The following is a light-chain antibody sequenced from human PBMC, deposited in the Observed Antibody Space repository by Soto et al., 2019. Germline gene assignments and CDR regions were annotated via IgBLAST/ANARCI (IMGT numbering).Light chain of an antibody. CDR1: QRVSSN. CDR2: DAS. CDR3: QQYGSSIT. J-gene: IGKJ5*01. Sequence: LVLTQDPGSLSLSPWERANLSCRASQRVSSNLAWYQQKPAQAPRLLIYDASNRATGIPARFSGSGSGTDFTLTISRLEPEDFAVYYCQQYGSSITFGQGTRLEIK. V-gene: IGKV3-20*01.